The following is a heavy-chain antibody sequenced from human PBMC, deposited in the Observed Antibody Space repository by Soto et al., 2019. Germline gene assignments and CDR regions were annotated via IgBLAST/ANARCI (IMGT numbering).Heavy chain of an antibody. CDR1: GFIFENFG. V-gene: IGHV3-23*01. CDR2: ISGSGFKK. Sequence: EVVLLESGGGLEQPGGSLRLSCAASGFIFENFGMSWVRQAPGKGLEWISSISGSGFKKYYADSVKGRFTISRDNSKSTVYLELNNLSAEDTAVYHCARGLRGELSPGGIDQFDHWGHGTLVTVSS. J-gene: IGHJ4*01. D-gene: IGHD3-10*01. CDR3: ARGLRGELSPGGIDQFDH.